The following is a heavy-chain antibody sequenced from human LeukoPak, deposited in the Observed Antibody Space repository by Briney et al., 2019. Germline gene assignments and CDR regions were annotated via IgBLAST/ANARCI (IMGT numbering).Heavy chain of an antibody. J-gene: IGHJ4*02. Sequence: GSLRLSCAASGFTFSIHFMSWVRQAPGKGLEWVANIKEDGSEKFHVDSVKGRFTISRDNAANSLYLQMDSLRAEDTAVYYCARSVVGAGGPLDYWGQGTLVAVSS. V-gene: IGHV3-7*01. CDR3: ARSVVGAGGPLDY. CDR2: IKEDGSEK. D-gene: IGHD6-13*01. CDR1: GFTFSIHF.